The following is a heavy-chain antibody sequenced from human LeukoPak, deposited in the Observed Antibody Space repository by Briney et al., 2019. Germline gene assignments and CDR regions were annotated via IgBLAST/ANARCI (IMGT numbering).Heavy chain of an antibody. Sequence: ASVKVSCKASGYTFTGYYMHWVRQAPGQGPEWMGWINPNSGGTNYAQKFQGRVTMTRDTSISTAYMELSRLRSDDTAVYYCARDQYGGNSRGDYWGQGTLVTVSS. CDR1: GYTFTGYY. V-gene: IGHV1-2*02. CDR3: ARDQYGGNSRGDY. CDR2: INPNSGGT. D-gene: IGHD4-23*01. J-gene: IGHJ4*02.